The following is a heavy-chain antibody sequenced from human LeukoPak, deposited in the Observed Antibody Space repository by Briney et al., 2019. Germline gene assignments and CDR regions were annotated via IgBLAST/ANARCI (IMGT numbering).Heavy chain of an antibody. CDR2: MNPNSGNT. V-gene: IGHV1-8*01. J-gene: IGHJ6*03. CDR1: GYTFTSSD. D-gene: IGHD3-16*01. Sequence: ASVKVSCKASGYTFTSSDINWVRQATGQGLEWMGWMNPNSGNTGYAQKFQGRVTMTRNTSISTAYMELSSLRSEDTAVYYCARGKGIMITFGGPPYYMDVWGKGTTVTVSS. CDR3: ARGKGIMITFGGPPYYMDV.